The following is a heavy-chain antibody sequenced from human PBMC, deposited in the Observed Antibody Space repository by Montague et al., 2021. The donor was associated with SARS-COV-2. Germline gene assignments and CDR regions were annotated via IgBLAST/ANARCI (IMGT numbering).Heavy chain of an antibody. D-gene: IGHD4-23*01. CDR3: ARWDPQTLTLIGLRGKSASDY. CDR2: INHSGTT. J-gene: IGHJ4*02. V-gene: IGHV4-34*01. CDR1: DGSFSGYY. Sequence: SETLSLTCAVYDGSFSGYYWTWIRQSPGKGLEWIAEINHSGTTNXNFNPSLRSRVTISVDTSKSQFSLKLSSVTAADTGVYYCARWDPQTLTLIGLRGKSASDYWGQGTLVTVSS.